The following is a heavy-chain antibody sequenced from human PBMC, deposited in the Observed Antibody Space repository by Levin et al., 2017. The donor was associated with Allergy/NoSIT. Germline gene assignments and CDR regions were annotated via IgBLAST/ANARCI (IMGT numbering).Heavy chain of an antibody. CDR2: ISYDGSNK. CDR1: GFTFSIYG. CDR3: AKDRDPASGWYPALEN. J-gene: IGHJ4*02. D-gene: IGHD6-19*01. Sequence: PGGSLRLSCAASGFTFSIYGMYWVRQAPGKGLEWVAIISYDGSNKNYADSVKGRFTISRDNSMNTLYLQMNSLTGEDTAVYYCAKDRDPASGWYPALENWGQGILVTVSS. V-gene: IGHV3-30*18.